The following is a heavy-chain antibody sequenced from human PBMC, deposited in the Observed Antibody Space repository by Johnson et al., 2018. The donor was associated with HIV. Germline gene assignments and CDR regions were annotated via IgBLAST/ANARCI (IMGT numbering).Heavy chain of an antibody. CDR2: ISDDGSNK. D-gene: IGHD3-3*01. V-gene: IGHV3-30*18. J-gene: IGHJ3*02. Sequence: QEQLVESGGGVVQPGGSQRLSCAASGFTFSSYGMHWVRQAPGKGLEWVAVISDDGSNKYYADSVKGRFTISRDNSKNTLYLQMDSLRAEDTAVYYCAKDSEVSGYQPDAFDIWGQGTMVTVSS. CDR3: AKDSEVSGYQPDAFDI. CDR1: GFTFSSYG.